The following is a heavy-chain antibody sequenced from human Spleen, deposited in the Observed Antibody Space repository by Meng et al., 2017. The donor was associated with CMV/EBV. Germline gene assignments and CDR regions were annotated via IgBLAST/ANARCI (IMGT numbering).Heavy chain of an antibody. J-gene: IGHJ1*01. CDR2: IYYSGST. CDR3: ASSVCYDSLFQH. Sequence: SETLSLTCTVSGGSISSSSYYWGWIRQPPGKGLEWIGSIYYSGSTYYNPSLKSRVTISVDTSKNQFSLKLSSVTAADTAVYYCASSVCYDSLFQHWGQGTLVTVSS. D-gene: IGHD3-3*01. CDR1: GGSISSSSYY. V-gene: IGHV4-39*07.